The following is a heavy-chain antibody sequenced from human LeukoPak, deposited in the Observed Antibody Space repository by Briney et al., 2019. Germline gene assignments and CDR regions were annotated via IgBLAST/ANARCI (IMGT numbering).Heavy chain of an antibody. V-gene: IGHV3-15*01. CDR2: IKRIIDGGTT. Sequence: NPGGSLRLSCAFCGLTFSNTWMNWVRHAPGKGLEWVGRIKRIIDGGTTDYAAPVKGRFTVSRDDSINTLYLQMSSLKTEDTAVYYCAAQGGSGDLRYWGQGTLVTVSS. D-gene: IGHD4-17*01. CDR3: AAQGGSGDLRY. J-gene: IGHJ4*02. CDR1: GLTFSNTW.